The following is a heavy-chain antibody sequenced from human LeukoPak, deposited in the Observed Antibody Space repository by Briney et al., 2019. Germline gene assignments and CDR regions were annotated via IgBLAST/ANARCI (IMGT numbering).Heavy chain of an antibody. D-gene: IGHD3-3*01. V-gene: IGHV3-7*01. Sequence: PGGSLRLSCAASGFTFSSYWMSWVRQAPGKGLEWVANIKQDGSEKYYVDSVKGRFTISRDNAKNSLYLQMNSLRAEDTAVYYCARAKGFWSGYYKYYFDYWGQGTLVTVSP. CDR2: IKQDGSEK. CDR3: ARAKGFWSGYYKYYFDY. J-gene: IGHJ4*02. CDR1: GFTFSSYW.